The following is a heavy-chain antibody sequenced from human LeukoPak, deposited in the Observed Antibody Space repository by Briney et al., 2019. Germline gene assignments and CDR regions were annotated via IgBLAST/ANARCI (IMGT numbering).Heavy chain of an antibody. Sequence: GGSLRLSCAASEFTFSSYGMHWVRQAPGKGLEWVAFIRYDGSNKYYADSVKGRFTISRDNSKNTLYLQMNSLRAEDTAVYYCAKVIVVVPAATDYWGQGTLVTVSS. D-gene: IGHD2-2*01. CDR3: AKVIVVVPAATDY. J-gene: IGHJ4*02. CDR2: IRYDGSNK. CDR1: EFTFSSYG. V-gene: IGHV3-30*02.